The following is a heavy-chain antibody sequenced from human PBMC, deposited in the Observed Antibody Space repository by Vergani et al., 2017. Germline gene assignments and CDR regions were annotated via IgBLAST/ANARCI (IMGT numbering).Heavy chain of an antibody. V-gene: IGHV3-21*01. CDR3: AKSKGYDILTGYYTEHAFDI. Sequence: VQLVQSGGGLVKPGGSLRLSCAASGFTFSSYSMNWVRQAPGKGLEWVSSISSSSSYIYYADSVKGRFTISRDNAKNSLYLQMNSLRAEDTAVYYCAKSKGYDILTGYYTEHAFDIWGQGTMVTVSS. CDR1: GFTFSSYS. CDR2: ISSSSSYI. D-gene: IGHD3-9*01. J-gene: IGHJ3*02.